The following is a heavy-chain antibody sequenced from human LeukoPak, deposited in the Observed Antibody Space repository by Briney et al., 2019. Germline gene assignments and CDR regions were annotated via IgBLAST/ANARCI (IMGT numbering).Heavy chain of an antibody. CDR3: AKDLREGIAARPSWFDP. D-gene: IGHD6-6*01. CDR1: GLSFTSYE. J-gene: IGHJ5*02. Sequence: GGSLRLSCAASGLSFTSYEMNWVRQAPGKGLEWVSYISSSGSTIYYADSVKGRFTISRDNAKNSLYLQMNSLRAEDTAVYYCAKDLREGIAARPSWFDPWGQGTLVTVSS. V-gene: IGHV3-48*03. CDR2: ISSSGSTI.